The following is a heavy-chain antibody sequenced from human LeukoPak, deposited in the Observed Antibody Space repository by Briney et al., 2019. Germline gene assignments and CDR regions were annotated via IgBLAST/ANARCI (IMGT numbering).Heavy chain of an antibody. CDR1: GFTFSSYS. Sequence: PGGSLRLSCAASGFTFSSYSMNWVRQAPGKGLVWVSRINRDGSITSYGDSVKGRFTISRDNAKNTLYLQMSSLRAEDTAVYYCAKENYYGMDAWGQGTTVTVSS. CDR3: AKENYYGMDA. J-gene: IGHJ6*02. CDR2: INRDGSIT. V-gene: IGHV3-74*01.